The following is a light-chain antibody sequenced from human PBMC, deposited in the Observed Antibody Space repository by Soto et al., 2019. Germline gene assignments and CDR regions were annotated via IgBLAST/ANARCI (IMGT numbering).Light chain of an antibody. CDR3: SSYTSSSPYV. CDR1: SSVVGGYNY. J-gene: IGLJ1*01. V-gene: IGLV2-14*01. Sequence: QPALTQPASVSGSPGQSITISCTGTSSVVGGYNYVSWYQQHPGKAPRLMIYDVSNRPSGVSNRFSGSKSGNTASLTISGLQAEDEADYYCSSYTSSSPYVFGTGTKVTVL. CDR2: DVS.